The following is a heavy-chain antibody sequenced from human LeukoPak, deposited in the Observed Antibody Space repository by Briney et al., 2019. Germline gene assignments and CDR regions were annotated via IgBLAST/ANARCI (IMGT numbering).Heavy chain of an antibody. D-gene: IGHD1-1*01. J-gene: IGHJ6*03. CDR2: INPNSGDT. CDR3: ARDRRATGTPDYMDV. Sequence: ASVKVSCKASGYTFTGYYMHWVRQAPGQGLEWMGWINPNSGDTNYAQKFQGRVTMTRDTSISTAYMELSRLRSDDTAVYYCARDRRATGTPDYMDVWGKGTTVTVSS. CDR1: GYTFTGYY. V-gene: IGHV1-2*02.